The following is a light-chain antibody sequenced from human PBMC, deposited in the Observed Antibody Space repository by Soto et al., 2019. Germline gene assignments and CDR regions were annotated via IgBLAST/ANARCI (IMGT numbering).Light chain of an antibody. CDR2: GAS. V-gene: IGKV3-20*01. CDR3: QQYGGSPLT. Sequence: EIVLTQSPGTLSLSPGERATLSCRASQSVTSSYLAWYQHRPGQAPRLLIYGASSRATGIPDRFSGSGSGTDFTLTISRLEREDFAVYYCQQYGGSPLTFGQGTKVEIK. J-gene: IGKJ2*01. CDR1: QSVTSSY.